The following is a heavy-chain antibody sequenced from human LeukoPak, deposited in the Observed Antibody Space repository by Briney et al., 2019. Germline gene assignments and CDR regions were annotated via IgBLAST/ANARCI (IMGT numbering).Heavy chain of an antibody. Sequence: GGSLRLSCEVSGFTFSSYAMSWVRQAPGKGLEWVSGISGSGGSTYYADSVKGRFTISRDNSKNTLNLQMNSLGVEDTAVYYCAKHYYDTSGYPRFDFGGQGTLVTVSS. V-gene: IGHV3-23*01. CDR2: ISGSGGST. D-gene: IGHD3-22*01. CDR1: GFTFSSYA. J-gene: IGHJ4*02. CDR3: AKHYYDTSGYPRFDF.